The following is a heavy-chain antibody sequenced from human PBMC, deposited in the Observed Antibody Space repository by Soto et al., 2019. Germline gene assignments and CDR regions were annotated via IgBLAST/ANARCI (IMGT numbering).Heavy chain of an antibody. V-gene: IGHV1-2*02. CDR1: GYTFTGYY. Sequence: ASVKVSCKASGYTFTGYYMHWVRQAPGQGLEWMGWINPNSGGTNYAQKFQGRVTMTRDTSISSAYMELSRLRSDDTTVYYCARVNVVVVAATREYYFDYWGQGTLVTVSS. D-gene: IGHD2-15*01. CDR2: INPNSGGT. J-gene: IGHJ4*02. CDR3: ARVNVVVVAATREYYFDY.